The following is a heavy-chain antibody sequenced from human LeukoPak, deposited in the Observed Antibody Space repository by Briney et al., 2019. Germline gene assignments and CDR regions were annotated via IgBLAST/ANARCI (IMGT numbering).Heavy chain of an antibody. V-gene: IGHV4-39*01. J-gene: IGHJ6*03. D-gene: IGHD6-25*01. CDR1: GVSIRSDTYY. Sequence: KPSETLSLTCIASGVSIRSDTYYWGWIRRPPGKGLEWIGNYHNGNSYYNPSLKSRVTISEDTSGNQFSLRVTSVTAADTAVYYCARLWDSTGLYFYYYMDVWGEGTTVTVSS. CDR2: YHNGNS. CDR3: ARLWDSTGLYFYYYMDV.